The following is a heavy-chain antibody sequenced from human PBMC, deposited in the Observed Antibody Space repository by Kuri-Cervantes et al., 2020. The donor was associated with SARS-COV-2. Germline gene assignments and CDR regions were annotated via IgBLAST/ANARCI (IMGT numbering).Heavy chain of an antibody. CDR2: ISAYNGNT. V-gene: IGHV1-18*01. J-gene: IGHJ6*03. Sequence: ASVKVSCKASGYIFTTHGISWVRQAPGQGLEWMGWISAYNGNTNYAQKFQGRVTMTRDTSTSTVYMELSSLRSEDTAVYYCARERPSVVVPAAIFQGPYYYYMDVWGKGTTVTVSS. CDR3: ARERPSVVVPAAIFQGPYYYYMDV. D-gene: IGHD2-2*02. CDR1: GYIFTTHG.